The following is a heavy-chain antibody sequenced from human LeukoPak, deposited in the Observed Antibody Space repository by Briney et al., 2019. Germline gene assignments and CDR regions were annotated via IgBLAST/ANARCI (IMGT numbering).Heavy chain of an antibody. CDR2: INPNSGGT. D-gene: IGHD2-2*01. Sequence: ASVKVSCKASGYTFTGYYMHWVRQAPGQGLEWMGWINPNSGGTNYAQKFQGRVTMTRDTSISTAYMELSRLRSDDTAVYYCARSSRVVPVAGFDYWGQGTLVTVSS. J-gene: IGHJ4*02. CDR1: GYTFTGYY. V-gene: IGHV1-2*02. CDR3: ARSSRVVPVAGFDY.